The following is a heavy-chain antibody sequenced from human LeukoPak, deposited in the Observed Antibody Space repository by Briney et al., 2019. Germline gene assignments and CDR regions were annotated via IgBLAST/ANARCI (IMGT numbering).Heavy chain of an antibody. Sequence: SETLSLTCTVSGGSISSGGYYWSWIRQHPGKGLEWIGYIYYSGSTYYNPSLKSRVTISVDTSKNQFSLKLSSVTAAGTAVYYCARGQMYYYGSGSYFDYWGQGTLVTVSS. D-gene: IGHD3-10*01. CDR2: IYYSGST. J-gene: IGHJ4*02. CDR3: ARGQMYYYGSGSYFDY. V-gene: IGHV4-31*03. CDR1: GGSISSGGYY.